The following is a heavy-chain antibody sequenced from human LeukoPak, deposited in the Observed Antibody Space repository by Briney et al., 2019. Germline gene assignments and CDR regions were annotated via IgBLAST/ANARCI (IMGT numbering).Heavy chain of an antibody. Sequence: SETLSLTCTVSGGSISSYYWNWIRQPPGKGLEWVGYVYTSGSTNYSPSLKSRVTISIDTSKNQFSLKVTSVTAADTAVYYCARNSGGTTIFSAFDIWGQGTVVTVS. D-gene: IGHD3-9*01. CDR2: VYTSGST. V-gene: IGHV4-59*01. J-gene: IGHJ3*02. CDR3: ARNSGGTTIFSAFDI. CDR1: GGSISSYY.